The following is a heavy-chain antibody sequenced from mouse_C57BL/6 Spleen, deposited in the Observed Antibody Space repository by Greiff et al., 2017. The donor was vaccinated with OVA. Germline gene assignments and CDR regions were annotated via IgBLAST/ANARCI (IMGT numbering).Heavy chain of an antibody. CDR2: IDPSDSYT. CDR3: ASLGKGY. Sequence: QVQLKQPGAELVKPGASVKLSCKASGYTFTSYWMQWVKQRPGQGLEWIGEIDPSDSYTNYNQKFKGKATLTVDTSSSTAYMQLSSLTSEDSAVYYCASLGKGYWGQGTTLTVSS. J-gene: IGHJ2*01. V-gene: IGHV1-50*01. CDR1: GYTFTSYW. D-gene: IGHD3-3*01.